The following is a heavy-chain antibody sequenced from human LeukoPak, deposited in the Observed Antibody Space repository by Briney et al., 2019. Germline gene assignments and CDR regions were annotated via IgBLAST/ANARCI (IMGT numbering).Heavy chain of an antibody. CDR1: GYTFTSYG. Sequence: ASVKVSCKASGYTFTSYGISWVRQAPGQGLEWMGWISAYNGNINYAQKLQGRVTMTTDTSTSTAYMELRSLRSDDTAVYYCARDPYYDSSGYTYFDYWGQGTLVTVSS. CDR2: ISAYNGNI. D-gene: IGHD3-22*01. V-gene: IGHV1-18*01. J-gene: IGHJ4*02. CDR3: ARDPYYDSSGYTYFDY.